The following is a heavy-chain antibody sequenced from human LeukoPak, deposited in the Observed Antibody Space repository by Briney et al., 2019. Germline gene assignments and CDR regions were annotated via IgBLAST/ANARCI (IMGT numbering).Heavy chain of an antibody. V-gene: IGHV3-30*04. Sequence: PGRSLRLSCAASGFTFSSYAMHWVRQAPGKGLEWVAVISYDGSNKYYADSVKGRFTISRDNSKNTLYLRMNSLRAEDTAVYYCARDPVGDPIPYYFDYWGQGTLVTVSS. CDR2: ISYDGSNK. CDR1: GFTFSSYA. J-gene: IGHJ4*02. D-gene: IGHD4-17*01. CDR3: ARDPVGDPIPYYFDY.